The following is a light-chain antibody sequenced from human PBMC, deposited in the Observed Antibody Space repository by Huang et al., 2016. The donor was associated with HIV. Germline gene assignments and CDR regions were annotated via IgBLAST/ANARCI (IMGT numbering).Light chain of an antibody. J-gene: IGKJ2*01. CDR2: CAS. CDR3: QQYYSSPQT. Sequence: DIIMTQSPDSLAVSLGERVTLNCRSSQSVYSSSTSKDYMALFQQKPGQPPRLLLFCASTRESGVPERFTGSGSRTHFTLTIASLEAEDAAIYYCQQYYSSPQTFGQGTRVEVK. CDR1: QSVYSSSTSKDY. V-gene: IGKV4-1*01.